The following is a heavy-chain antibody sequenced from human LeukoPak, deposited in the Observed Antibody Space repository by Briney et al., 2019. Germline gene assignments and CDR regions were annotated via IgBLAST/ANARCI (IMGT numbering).Heavy chain of an antibody. CDR1: GGSISSYY. V-gene: IGHV4-59*04. D-gene: IGHD3/OR15-3a*01. J-gene: IGHJ4*02. Sequence: SETLSLTCTVSGGSISSYYWSWIRQPPGKGLEWSGIVYYSGSTYYNPSLKSRVTISVDTSKNQFSLKLNSVTAADTAVYYCASRTGYNYNQEDCWRQGTLVTVSS. CDR3: ASRTGYNYNQEDC. CDR2: VYYSGST.